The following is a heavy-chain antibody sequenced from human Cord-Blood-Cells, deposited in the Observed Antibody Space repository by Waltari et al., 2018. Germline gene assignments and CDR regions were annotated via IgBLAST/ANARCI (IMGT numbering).Heavy chain of an antibody. Sequence: QVQLVQSGAEVMKPGSSVKVSCKASGGAFSSYAISLVRPAPGHGFEWMGGVIPIFGTANYEQKFQGRVTMTADESTGTAYMELRILRSEDAAVYYCASVDTAVVAGYSSGWYAFDIWGQGTMVTVSS. D-gene: IGHD6-19*01. CDR3: ASVDTAVVAGYSSGWYAFDI. V-gene: IGHV1-69*01. CDR2: VIPIFGTA. CDR1: GGAFSSYA. J-gene: IGHJ3*02.